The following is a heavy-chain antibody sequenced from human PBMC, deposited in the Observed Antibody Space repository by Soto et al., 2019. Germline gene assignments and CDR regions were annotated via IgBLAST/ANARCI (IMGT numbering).Heavy chain of an antibody. CDR1: GYSFISYW. V-gene: IGHV5-51*01. Sequence: GESLKISCKTSGYSFISYWVAWVRQLPGKGLEWMGTFYPGDSTSTYSPSLQGQVTISVDTSITTAYLQLNSLKASDTAMYYCARIIGYCRNNDCSWTFDVWGQGTMVTVSS. D-gene: IGHD2-15*01. J-gene: IGHJ3*01. CDR3: ARIIGYCRNNDCSWTFDV. CDR2: FYPGDSTS.